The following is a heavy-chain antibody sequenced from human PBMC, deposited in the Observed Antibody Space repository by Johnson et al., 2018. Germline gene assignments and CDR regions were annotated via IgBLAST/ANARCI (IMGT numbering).Heavy chain of an antibody. Sequence: VQLVESGGGLVQPGGSLRLSCVASGFSFRKYAMSWVRQAPGKGLEWVSGISDAGGNIYDADSVKGRFTISRDNPKNTLYLQMNSLRAEDTALYYCAKDVYGRLSNFDSWGQGTLVAVSS. D-gene: IGHD3-10*01. CDR1: GFSFRKYA. V-gene: IGHV3-23*04. CDR2: ISDAGGNI. J-gene: IGHJ4*02. CDR3: AKDVYGRLSNFDS.